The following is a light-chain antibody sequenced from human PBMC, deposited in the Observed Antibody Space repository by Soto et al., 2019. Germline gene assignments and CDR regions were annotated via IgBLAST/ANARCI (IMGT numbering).Light chain of an antibody. CDR2: LENSGSY. CDR1: SGHSSYI. V-gene: IGLV4-60*02. J-gene: IGLJ3*02. Sequence: QTVVTQSSSAYASLGSSVKLTCTLSSGHSSYIIAWHQQRPGKAPRYLMKLENSGSYNKGSAVPDRFSGSGSGTDRYLTISNLQFEDEADYYCETWDSNTRVFGGGTKLTVL. CDR3: ETWDSNTRV.